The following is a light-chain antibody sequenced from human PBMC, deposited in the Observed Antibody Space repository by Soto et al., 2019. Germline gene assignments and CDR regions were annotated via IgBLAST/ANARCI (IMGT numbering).Light chain of an antibody. V-gene: IGKV3-20*01. Sequence: EIVLTQSPGTLSLSPGERATLSCRASQSVSSNYLAWYQQKPGQAPRLLIYGASNRATGIPDRFSGSGSGTEFTLTISRLEPEDFAVYSCQQYHNSPRTFGQGTKVEV. CDR3: QQYHNSPRT. CDR1: QSVSSNY. CDR2: GAS. J-gene: IGKJ1*01.